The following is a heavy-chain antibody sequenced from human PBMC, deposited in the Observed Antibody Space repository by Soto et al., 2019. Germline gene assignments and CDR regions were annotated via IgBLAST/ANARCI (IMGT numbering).Heavy chain of an antibody. Sequence: SETLSLTCTVSGGSISSGDYYWGWIRQPPGKGLEWIGHIHYSGSTYYKSSLKSRVTISVDTSKNQFSLKLRSVTAADTAVYYCVSHYYDSSVNGMDVWGQGTTVTVSS. J-gene: IGHJ6*02. CDR3: VSHYYDSSVNGMDV. CDR2: IHYSGST. D-gene: IGHD3-22*01. CDR1: GGSISSGDYY. V-gene: IGHV4-30-4*01.